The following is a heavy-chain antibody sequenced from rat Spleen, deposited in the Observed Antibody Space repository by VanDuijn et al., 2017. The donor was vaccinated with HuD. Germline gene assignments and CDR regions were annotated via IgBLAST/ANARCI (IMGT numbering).Heavy chain of an antibody. CDR3: ARDGAYYGYTGVMDA. V-gene: IGHV2S63*01. J-gene: IGHJ4*01. Sequence: EVQLKESGPGLVQPSQTLSLTCTVSGFSLTDYSIHWVRQPPGKGLEWMGVMWSGGSTAYNSVLKSRLSISRDTSKNQVFLKMNSLQSEDTTTYYCARDGAYYGYTGVMDAWGQGASVTVSS. CDR1: GFSLTDYS. CDR2: MWSGGST. D-gene: IGHD1-9*01.